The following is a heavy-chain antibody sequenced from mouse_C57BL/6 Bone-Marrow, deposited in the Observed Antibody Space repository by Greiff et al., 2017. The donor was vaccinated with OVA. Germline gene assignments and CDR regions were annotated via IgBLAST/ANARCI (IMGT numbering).Heavy chain of an antibody. Sequence: EVKLVESGGGLVKPGGSLKLSCAASGFTFSSYAMSWVRQTPEKRLEWVATISDGGSYTYYPDNVKGRFTISRDNAKNNLYLQMSHLKSEDTAMYYCARDAGSRDYSMDYWGQGTSVTVSS. J-gene: IGHJ4*01. D-gene: IGHD1-1*01. CDR2: ISDGGSYT. CDR1: GFTFSSYA. CDR3: ARDAGSRDYSMDY. V-gene: IGHV5-4*01.